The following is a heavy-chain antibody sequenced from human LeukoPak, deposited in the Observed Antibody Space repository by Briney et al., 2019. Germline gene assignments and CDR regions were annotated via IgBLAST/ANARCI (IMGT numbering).Heavy chain of an antibody. CDR1: RFTFENYA. CDR2: IKEDGSKK. CDR3: ATPLDYYDSSGYHQGGD. J-gene: IGHJ4*02. Sequence: PGTSLRLSCVASRFTFENYAMHWVRQAPGKGLEWVANIKEDGSKKNYVDSVKGRFTISRDNAKNSLYLQMNSLRAEDTAVYYCATPLDYYDSSGYHQGGDWGQGTLVTVSS. V-gene: IGHV3-7*03. D-gene: IGHD3-22*01.